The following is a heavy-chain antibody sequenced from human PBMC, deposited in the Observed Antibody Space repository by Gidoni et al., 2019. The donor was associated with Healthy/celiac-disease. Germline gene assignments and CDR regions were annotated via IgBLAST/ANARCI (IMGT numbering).Heavy chain of an antibody. D-gene: IGHD2-2*01. J-gene: IGHJ4*02. V-gene: IGHV3-53*02. CDR3: ARGVVPAAIHY. Sequence: EVQLVETGGGLIQPGGSLRLSCAASGVTVSSNYMSWVRQAPGTGLEWVSVIYSGGSTYSADSVKGRFTISKDNSKNTLYLQMNSLRAEDTAVYYCARGVVPAAIHYWGQGTLVTVSS. CDR2: IYSGGST. CDR1: GVTVSSNY.